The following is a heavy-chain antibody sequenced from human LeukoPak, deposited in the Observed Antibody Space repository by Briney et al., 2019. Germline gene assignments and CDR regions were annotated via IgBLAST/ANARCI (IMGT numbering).Heavy chain of an antibody. CDR2: ISGSGSST. V-gene: IGHV3-23*01. D-gene: IGHD4-11*01. CDR1: RFTFNNYA. J-gene: IGHJ4*02. Sequence: GGSLRLSCAASRFTFNNYAMNWVRRAPGKGLEWVSGISGSGSSTYYADSVKGRFTISRDNSKNTLYLQMNSLRVEDTAVYYCARGFDYSGAWGRHFDYWGQGTLVTVSS. CDR3: ARGFDYSGAWGRHFDY.